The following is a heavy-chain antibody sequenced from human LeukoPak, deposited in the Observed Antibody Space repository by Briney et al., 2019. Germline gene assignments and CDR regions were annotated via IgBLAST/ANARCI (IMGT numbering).Heavy chain of an antibody. CDR3: AREGSPGTLDY. CDR2: ISGNGDTT. D-gene: IGHD1-26*01. J-gene: IGHJ4*02. Sequence: GGSLRLSCAASGFTFNSYSMHWVRQAPGREPEYISAISGNGDTTYYANSVKGRFTISRDNSKDTLYLQMGSLRVDDRALYYCAREGSPGTLDYWGQGTLVTVSS. CDR1: GFTFNSYS. V-gene: IGHV3-64*01.